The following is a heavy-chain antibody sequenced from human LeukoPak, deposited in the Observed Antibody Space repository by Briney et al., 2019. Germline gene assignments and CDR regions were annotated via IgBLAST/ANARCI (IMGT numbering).Heavy chain of an antibody. D-gene: IGHD5/OR15-5a*01. V-gene: IGHV3-7*01. J-gene: IGHJ4*02. CDR1: GFTFTNYW. CDR2: IKQDGSEK. Sequence: GGSLRLSCAASGFTFTNYWMSWVRQAPGKGLEWVANIKQDGSEKYYVDSVKGRFTVSRDNAKNSLYLQMNSLRAEDTAVYYCARDRGYIVPFDYWGQGTLVTVSS. CDR3: ARDRGYIVPFDY.